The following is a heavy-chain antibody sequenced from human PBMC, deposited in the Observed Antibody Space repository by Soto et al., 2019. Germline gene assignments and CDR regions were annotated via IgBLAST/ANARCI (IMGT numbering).Heavy chain of an antibody. Sequence: ASVKVSCKASGYTFTHFYITWVLQAPGQGLEWMGAISPHNFNTNYAQKFRGRVTLTTEKSTNTAYMDLRSLTSDDTAVYYCARDEGGYDILSRYYQARNFDDWGQGAPVTVAS. CDR1: GYTFTHFY. D-gene: IGHD3-9*01. J-gene: IGHJ4*02. V-gene: IGHV1-18*01. CDR3: ARDEGGYDILSRYYQARNFDD. CDR2: ISPHNFNT.